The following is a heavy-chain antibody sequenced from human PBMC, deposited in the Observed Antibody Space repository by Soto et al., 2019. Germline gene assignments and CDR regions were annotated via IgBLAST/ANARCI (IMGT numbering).Heavy chain of an antibody. CDR2: ISASGSTV. CDR1: GFPFSSYE. Sequence: TGGSLRLSCAASGFPFSSYEMNWVRQAPGKGLQWVSYISASGSTVSYADSVKGRFTISRDKAKNSLSLQMNSLRLEDTAVYYCARDSDLDYWGQGVLVTVSS. CDR3: ARDSDLDY. V-gene: IGHV3-48*03. J-gene: IGHJ4*02.